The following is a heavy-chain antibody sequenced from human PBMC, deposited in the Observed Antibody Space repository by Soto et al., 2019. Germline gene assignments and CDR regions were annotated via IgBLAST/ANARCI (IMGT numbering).Heavy chain of an antibody. D-gene: IGHD2-8*01. J-gene: IGHJ4*02. Sequence: GASVKVSCKASGYTFTGYYMHWVRQAPGQGLEWMGWINPNSGGTNYAQKFQGWVTMTRDTSICTAYMELSRLRSEDTAVYYCARSSQIVLMVYAPPDYWGQGTLVTVSS. CDR2: INPNSGGT. V-gene: IGHV1-2*04. CDR1: GYTFTGYY. CDR3: ARSSQIVLMVYAPPDY.